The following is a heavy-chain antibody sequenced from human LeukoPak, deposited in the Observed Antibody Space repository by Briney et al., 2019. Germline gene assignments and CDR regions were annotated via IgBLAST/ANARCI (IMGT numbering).Heavy chain of an antibody. Sequence: PGGSLGLSCAASGFTFSSYSMNWVRQAPGKGLEWVSSISSSSSYIYYADSVKGRFTISRDNAKNSLYLQMNSLRAEDTAVYYCAPTGFGELFPWGQGTLVTVSS. CDR2: ISSSSSYI. J-gene: IGHJ5*02. CDR3: APTGFGELFP. CDR1: GFTFSSYS. D-gene: IGHD3-10*01. V-gene: IGHV3-21*01.